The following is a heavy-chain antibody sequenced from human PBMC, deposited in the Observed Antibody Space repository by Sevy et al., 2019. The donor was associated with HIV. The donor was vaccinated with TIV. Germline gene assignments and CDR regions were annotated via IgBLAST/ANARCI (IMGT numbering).Heavy chain of an antibody. Sequence: GGSLRLSCAASGFTFSSYWINWVRQAPGEGLEWVANINQGGNQKHYMDSVKGRFTISRDNAENARYLQMNSLRVEDTAVYYCARGPSGAAAGRFDSWGQGTLVTVSS. CDR3: ARGPSGAAAGRFDS. CDR2: INQGGNQK. J-gene: IGHJ4*02. V-gene: IGHV3-7*01. D-gene: IGHD6-13*01. CDR1: GFTFSSYW.